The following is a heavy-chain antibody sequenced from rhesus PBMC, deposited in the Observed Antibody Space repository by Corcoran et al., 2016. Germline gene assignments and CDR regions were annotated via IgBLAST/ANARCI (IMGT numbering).Heavy chain of an antibody. V-gene: IGHV4-160*01. CDR1: GGSISSNY. CDR2: IYGSSGST. CDR3: ARSYSSWSGLYFEF. Sequence: QVQLQESGPGLVKPSETLSLTCAVSGGSISSNYWSWIRQPPGTGLELIGYIYGSSGSTYYNPSPKCRVTISTDTSKNHFSLKLSSVTAADTAVYYCARSYSSWSGLYFEFWGQGALVTVSS. J-gene: IGHJ1*01. D-gene: IGHD6-13*01.